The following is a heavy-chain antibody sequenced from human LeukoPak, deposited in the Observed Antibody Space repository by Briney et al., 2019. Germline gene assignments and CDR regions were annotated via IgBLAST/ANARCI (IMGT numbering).Heavy chain of an antibody. CDR1: GFTFCNYA. CDR2: ISSSGSTI. V-gene: IGHV3-48*04. CDR3: AELGITMIGGV. D-gene: IGHD3-10*02. J-gene: IGHJ6*04. Sequence: GALRLSCGGSGFTFCNYAMNWVRPAPGEGLGWVSYISSSGSTIYYADSVKGRFTISRDNAKNSLYLQMNSLRAEDTAVYYCAELGITMIGGVWGKGTTVTISS.